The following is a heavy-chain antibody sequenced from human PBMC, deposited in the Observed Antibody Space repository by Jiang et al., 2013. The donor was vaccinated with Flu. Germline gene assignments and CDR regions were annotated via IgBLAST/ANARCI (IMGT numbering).Heavy chain of an antibody. CDR2: ISGSGGST. J-gene: IGHJ4*02. D-gene: IGHD2-15*01. CDR3: AKGPGRYCSGGSCYYFDY. V-gene: IGHV3-23*01. Sequence: GGSLRTLLCSLWIHFNNYAMSWVRQAPGKGLEWVSTISGSGGSTYYADSVKGRFTISRDNSKNTLYVQMNSLRAEDTGVYYCAKGPGRYCSGGSCYYFDYWGQGTLVTVSS. CDR1: IHFNNYA.